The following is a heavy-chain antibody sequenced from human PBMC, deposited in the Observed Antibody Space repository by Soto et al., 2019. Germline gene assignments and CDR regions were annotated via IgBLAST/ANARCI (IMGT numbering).Heavy chain of an antibody. CDR2: ISAYNGNT. J-gene: IGHJ4*02. CDR1: GYTFTSYG. D-gene: IGHD3-3*01. Sequence: GASVKVCCKASGYTFTSYGIRWVRQATGQGLEWMGWISAYNGNTNYAQKLQGRVTMTTDTSTSTAYMELRSLRSDDTAVYYCARVEIPYYDFWSGYYSFDYWGQGTLVTVSS. CDR3: ARVEIPYYDFWSGYYSFDY. V-gene: IGHV1-18*01.